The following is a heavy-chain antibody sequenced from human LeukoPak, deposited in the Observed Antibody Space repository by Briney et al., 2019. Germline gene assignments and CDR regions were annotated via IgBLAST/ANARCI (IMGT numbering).Heavy chain of an antibody. Sequence: GGSLRLSCAASGFTFSSYAMSWVRQAPGKGLEWVSVIYSGGSTYYADSVKGRFTISRDNSKNTLYLQMNSLRAEDTAVYYCARDLDSGYGYWGQGTLVTVSS. CDR3: ARDLDSGYGY. D-gene: IGHD5-12*01. V-gene: IGHV3-66*02. CDR2: IYSGGST. CDR1: GFTFSSYA. J-gene: IGHJ4*02.